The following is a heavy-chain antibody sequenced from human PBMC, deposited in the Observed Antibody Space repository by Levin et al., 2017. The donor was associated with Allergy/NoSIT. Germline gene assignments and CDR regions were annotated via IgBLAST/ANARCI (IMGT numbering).Heavy chain of an antibody. J-gene: IGHJ4*02. V-gene: IGHV4-38-2*01. CDR2: IYHSGST. CDR1: GYSISSGYY. CDR3: ARARYSSGYYPEPYFDY. Sequence: SETLSLTCAVSGYSISSGYYWGWIRQPPGKGLEWIGSIYHSGSTYYNPSLKSRVTISVDTSKNQFSLKLNSVTAADTAVYYCARARYSSGYYPEPYFDYWGQGTLVTVSS. D-gene: IGHD3-22*01.